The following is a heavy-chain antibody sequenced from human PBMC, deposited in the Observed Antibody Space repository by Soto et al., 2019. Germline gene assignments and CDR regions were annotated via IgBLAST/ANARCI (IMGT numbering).Heavy chain of an antibody. J-gene: IGHJ6*03. D-gene: IGHD3-22*01. CDR1: GGTFSSYT. CDR3: ARVAGGGYLVTNYYYYMDV. Sequence: AASVKVSCKASGGTFSSYTISWVRQAPGQGLEWMGRIIPILGIANYAQKFQGRVTITADKSTSTAYMELSSLRSEDTAVYYCARVAGGGYLVTNYYYYMDVWGKGTTVTVSS. V-gene: IGHV1-69*02. CDR2: IIPILGIA.